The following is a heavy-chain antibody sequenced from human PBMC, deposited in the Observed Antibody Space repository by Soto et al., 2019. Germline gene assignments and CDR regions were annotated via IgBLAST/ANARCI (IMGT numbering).Heavy chain of an antibody. V-gene: IGHV4-34*01. CDR3: AGGGSIVVATRRLMDV. Sequence: SETLSLTCAVYGGSFNTYYHYWNWVRQPPGKGLEWIGEINHRGGTNYNPSLKSRVTISLDTQKNQFSLQLSSVTVADTAFYYCAGGGSIVVATRRLMDVWGKGTTVTVSS. CDR1: GGSFNTYYHY. D-gene: IGHD3-22*01. J-gene: IGHJ6*03. CDR2: INHRGGT.